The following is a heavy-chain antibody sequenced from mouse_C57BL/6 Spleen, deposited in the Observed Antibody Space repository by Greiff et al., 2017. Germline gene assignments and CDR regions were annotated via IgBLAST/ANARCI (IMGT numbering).Heavy chain of an antibody. CDR2: IDPSDSET. CDR1: GYTFTSYW. CDR3: ARGGYYGSSQSFYAMDY. Sequence: QVQLQHPGAELVRPGSSVKLSCKASGYTFTSYWMHWVKQRPIQGLEWIGNIDPSDSETHYNQKFKDKATLTVDKSSSTAYMQLSSLTSEDSAVYYCARGGYYGSSQSFYAMDYWGQGTSVTVSS. V-gene: IGHV1-52*01. J-gene: IGHJ4*01. D-gene: IGHD1-1*01.